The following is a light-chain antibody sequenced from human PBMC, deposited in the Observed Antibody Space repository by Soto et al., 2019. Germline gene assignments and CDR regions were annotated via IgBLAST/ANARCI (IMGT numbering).Light chain of an antibody. J-gene: IGKJ1*01. CDR3: QQSYITPGT. V-gene: IGKV1-39*01. CDR2: AAS. Sequence: DLQMTQSPSSLSASVGDKVTITCRASQSISTYLNWYQQKPGKAPKLLIYAASSLQSGVPSRFSGSGSGTDFSLTINSLQPEDSATYCCQQSYITPGTFGQGTKVEIK. CDR1: QSISTY.